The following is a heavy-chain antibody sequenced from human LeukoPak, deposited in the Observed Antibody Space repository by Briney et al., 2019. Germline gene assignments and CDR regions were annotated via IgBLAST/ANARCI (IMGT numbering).Heavy chain of an antibody. Sequence: PGGSLRLSCAASGFTFSSYAMSWVRPAPGKGLEWVSAISGSGGSTYYADSVKGRFTISRDNSKNTLYLQMNSLRAEDTAVYYCAKVTGYYYDSSGYSAYWGQGTLVTVSS. CDR3: AKVTGYYYDSSGYSAY. D-gene: IGHD3-22*01. CDR1: GFTFSSYA. CDR2: ISGSGGST. V-gene: IGHV3-23*01. J-gene: IGHJ4*02.